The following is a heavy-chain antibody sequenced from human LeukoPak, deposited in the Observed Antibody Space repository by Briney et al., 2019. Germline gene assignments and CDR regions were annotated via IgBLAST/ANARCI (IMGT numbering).Heavy chain of an antibody. D-gene: IGHD6-19*01. CDR3: ARRRYSSGQIDC. CDR2: IYNSEST. J-gene: IGHJ4*02. Sequence: SETLSLTCTVSGGSISSYSWNWIRQPPGKGLEWIGYIYNSESTNYNPSLKSRVTISVDTSKNQFSLKLSSVTAADTAVYYCARRRYSSGQIDCWGQGALVTVSS. CDR1: GGSISSYS. V-gene: IGHV4-59*08.